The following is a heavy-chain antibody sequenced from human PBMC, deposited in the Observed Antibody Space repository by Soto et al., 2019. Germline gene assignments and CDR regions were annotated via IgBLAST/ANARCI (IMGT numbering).Heavy chain of an antibody. V-gene: IGHV4-31*03. D-gene: IGHD1-20*01. Sequence: TLSLTCTVSGGAIRSGGYNWSWIRQLPAKGLEWIGYIFHTGNTSHNPSLKSRVTISVDTSQNQFSLRLSSVTAADTALYYCARDLAKLITPPPWGQG. CDR1: GGAIRSGGYN. J-gene: IGHJ1*01. CDR2: IFHTGNT. CDR3: ARDLAKLITPPP.